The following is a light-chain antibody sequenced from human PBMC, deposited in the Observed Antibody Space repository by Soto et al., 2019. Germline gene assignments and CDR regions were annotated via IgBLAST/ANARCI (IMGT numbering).Light chain of an antibody. Sequence: QSVLTQPASVSVSPGQSITISCTGTTSDVGKYNLVSWYQHHPGKAPKLLIFEVTQRPSGVSNRFSGSKSGNTASLTITGLQAEDEADYYCCSYALSSTYVFGTGTKVTVL. V-gene: IGLV2-23*02. CDR2: EVT. CDR3: CSYALSSTYV. CDR1: TSDVGKYNL. J-gene: IGLJ1*01.